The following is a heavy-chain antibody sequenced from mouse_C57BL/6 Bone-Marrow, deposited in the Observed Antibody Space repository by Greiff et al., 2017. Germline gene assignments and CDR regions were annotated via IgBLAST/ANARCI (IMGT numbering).Heavy chain of an antibody. J-gene: IGHJ4*01. Sequence: EVQLQQSGPELVKPGASVKISCKASGYSFTDSYMNWVKQSNGKSLEWIGVINPNYGTTSYNQKFKGKATLTVDQSSSTAYMQRNSLTSEDSAVYYSARGYDYDYAMDYWGQGTSVTVSS. CDR3: ARGYDYDYAMDY. D-gene: IGHD2-4*01. V-gene: IGHV1-39*01. CDR1: GYSFTDSY. CDR2: INPNYGTT.